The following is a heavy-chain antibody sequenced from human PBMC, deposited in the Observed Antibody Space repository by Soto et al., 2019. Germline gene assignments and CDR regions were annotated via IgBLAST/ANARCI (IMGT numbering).Heavy chain of an antibody. D-gene: IGHD2-15*01. CDR2: ISSNGGST. J-gene: IGHJ4*02. CDR1: GFTFSSYA. CDR3: VKLSDEEMATLMTPSFDY. V-gene: IGHV3-64D*08. Sequence: GGSLRLSCSASGFTFSSYAMHWVRQAPGKGLEYVSAISSNGGSTYYADSVKGRFTISRDNSKNTLYLQMSSLRAEDTAVYYCVKLSDEEMATLMTPSFDYWGQGTLVTVSS.